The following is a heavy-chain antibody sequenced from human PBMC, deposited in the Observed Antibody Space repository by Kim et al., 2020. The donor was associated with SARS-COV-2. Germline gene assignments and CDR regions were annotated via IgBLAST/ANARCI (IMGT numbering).Heavy chain of an antibody. Sequence: GGSLRLSCAASGFTFSSYAMSWVRQAPGKGLEWVSAISGSGGSTYYADSVKGRFTISRDNSKNTLYLQMNSLRAEDTAVYYCAKDQGDIVVVVAANNWFDPWGQGTLVTVSS. CDR2: ISGSGGST. J-gene: IGHJ5*02. CDR3: AKDQGDIVVVVAANNWFDP. D-gene: IGHD2-15*01. V-gene: IGHV3-23*01. CDR1: GFTFSSYA.